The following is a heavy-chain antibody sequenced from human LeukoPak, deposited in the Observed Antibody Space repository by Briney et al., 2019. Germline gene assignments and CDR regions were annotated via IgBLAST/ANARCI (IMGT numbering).Heavy chain of an antibody. J-gene: IGHJ4*02. CDR1: GYSISSGYY. CDR2: IYHSGST. CDR3: GRQENRIAAVSAGY. V-gene: IGHV4-38-2*02. Sequence: PSETLSLTCTVSGYSISSGYYWGWIRQPPGKGLEWIGSIYHSGSTYYNPSLKSRVTISVDTSKNQFSLKLSSVTAADTAVYYCGRQENRIAAVSAGYWGQGVLVTVSS. D-gene: IGHD6-13*01.